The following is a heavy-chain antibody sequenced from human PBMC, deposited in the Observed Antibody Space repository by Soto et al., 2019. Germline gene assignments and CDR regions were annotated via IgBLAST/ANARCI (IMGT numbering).Heavy chain of an antibody. D-gene: IGHD4-17*01. V-gene: IGHV1-18*01. CDR3: ARANYGDYYYYYYGMDV. J-gene: IGHJ6*02. Sequence: ASVKVSCKASGYTFTSYGISWVRQAPGQGLEWMGWISAYNGNTNYAQKLQGRVTITTDTSTSTAYMELGSLRSDDTAVYYCARANYGDYYYYYYGMDVWGQGTTVTVSS. CDR1: GYTFTSYG. CDR2: ISAYNGNT.